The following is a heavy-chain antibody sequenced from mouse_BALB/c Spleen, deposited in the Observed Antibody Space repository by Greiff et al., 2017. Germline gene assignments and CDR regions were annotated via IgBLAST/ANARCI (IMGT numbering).Heavy chain of an antibody. V-gene: IGHV1-77*01. CDR1: GYTFTDYY. Sequence: VQLQQSGAELARPGASVKLSCKASGYTFTDYYINWVKQRTGQGLEWIGEIYPGSGNTYYNEKFKGKATLTADKSSSTAYMQLSSLTSEDSAVYFCARDTTVVHAMDYWGQGTSVTVSS. J-gene: IGHJ4*01. CDR2: IYPGSGNT. CDR3: ARDTTVVHAMDY. D-gene: IGHD1-1*01.